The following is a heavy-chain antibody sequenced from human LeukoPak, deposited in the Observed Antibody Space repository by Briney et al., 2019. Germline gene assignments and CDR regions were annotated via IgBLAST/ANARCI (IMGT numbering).Heavy chain of an antibody. CDR2: IYYSGST. Sequence: VKPSETLSLTCTVSGGSISSSSYYWGWIRQTPGKGLEWIGSIYYSGSTYYNPSLKSRVTISVDTSKNQFSLELSSVTAPDTAVYYCAGHGGRHCSGGSCYSVGMYYFDYWGQGTLVTVSS. D-gene: IGHD2-15*01. CDR1: GGSISSSSYY. V-gene: IGHV4-39*01. CDR3: AGHGGRHCSGGSCYSVGMYYFDY. J-gene: IGHJ4*02.